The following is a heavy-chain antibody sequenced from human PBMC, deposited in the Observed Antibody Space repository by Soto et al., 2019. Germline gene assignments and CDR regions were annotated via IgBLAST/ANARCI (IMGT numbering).Heavy chain of an antibody. V-gene: IGHV1-8*01. CDR3: SLRRYCSGGSCPIIDY. Sequence: ASVKVSCKASGYTFTSYDINWVRQATGQGLEWMGWMNPNSGNTGYAQKFQGRVTMTRNTSISTAYMELSSLRSEDTAVYYCSLRRYCSGGSCPIIDYWGQGTLVTVSS. J-gene: IGHJ4*02. CDR1: GYTFTSYD. CDR2: MNPNSGNT. D-gene: IGHD2-15*01.